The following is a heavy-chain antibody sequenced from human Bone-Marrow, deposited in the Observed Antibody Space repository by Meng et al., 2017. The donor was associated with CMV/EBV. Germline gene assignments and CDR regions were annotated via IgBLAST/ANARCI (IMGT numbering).Heavy chain of an antibody. CDR3: AKAFHRGHFYWLFPDYYYYGMDV. J-gene: IGHJ6*02. Sequence: GESQKTSCAASGFTFSSYGMHWVRQAPGKGLEWVAFIRYDGSNKYYADSVKGRFTISRDNSKNTLYLQMNSLRADDTAVYYCAKAFHRGHFYWLFPDYYYYGMDVWGQGTTGTVSS. V-gene: IGHV3-30*02. D-gene: IGHD3-9*01. CDR2: IRYDGSNK. CDR1: GFTFSSYG.